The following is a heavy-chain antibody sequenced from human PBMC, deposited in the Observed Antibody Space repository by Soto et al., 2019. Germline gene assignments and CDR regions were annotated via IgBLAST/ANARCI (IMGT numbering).Heavy chain of an antibody. V-gene: IGHV1-69*02. Sequence: ASVKVSCKASGGTFSSYTISWVRQAPGQGLEWMGRIIPILGIANYAQKFQGRVTITADKSTSTAYMELSSLRSEDTAVYYCARSPLEGDWFDPWGQGTLVTVSS. J-gene: IGHJ5*02. CDR3: ARSPLEGDWFDP. CDR1: GGTFSSYT. CDR2: IIPILGIA.